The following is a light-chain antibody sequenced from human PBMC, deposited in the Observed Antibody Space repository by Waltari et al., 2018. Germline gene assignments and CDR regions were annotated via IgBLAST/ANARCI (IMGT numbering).Light chain of an antibody. CDR3: QQYVESPAT. Sequence: EIVLTQSPGTVSLSPGDRATFSCWARQSVTIYLAWYQQKPGQAPRLLSYHASTRATGIPDRFSGSGSGTDFSLTISRLEPEDIGMYYCQQYVESPATFGQGTKVEIK. CDR2: HAS. V-gene: IGKV3-20*01. CDR1: QSVTIY. J-gene: IGKJ1*01.